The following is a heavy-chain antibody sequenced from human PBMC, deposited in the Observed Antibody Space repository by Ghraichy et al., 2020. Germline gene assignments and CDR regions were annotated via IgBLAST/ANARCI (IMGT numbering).Heavy chain of an antibody. D-gene: IGHD3-10*01. V-gene: IGHV3-11*01. CDR3: ARPAGRNAFDI. Sequence: LSLTCAASGFTFSDYYMSWIRQAPGKGLEWVSYISSSGSTIYYADSVKGRFTISRDKAKNSLYLKMNSLRPEDTAVYYWARPAGRNAFDIWGQGTMVTVSS. J-gene: IGHJ3*02. CDR2: ISSSGSTI. CDR1: GFTFSDYY.